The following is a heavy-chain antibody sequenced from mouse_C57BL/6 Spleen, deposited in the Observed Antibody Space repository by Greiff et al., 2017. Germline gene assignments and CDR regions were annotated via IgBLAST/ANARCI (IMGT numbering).Heavy chain of an antibody. CDR1: GFSLTSYG. V-gene: IGHV2-5*01. CDR3: ATTYYGSRGWYFDV. J-gene: IGHJ1*03. D-gene: IGHD1-1*01. CDR2: IWRGGST. Sequence: QVQLKQSGPGLVQPSQCLSITCTVSGFSLTSYGVHWVRQSPGKGLEWLGVIWRGGSTDYNAAFMYRLSITKDNSKSQVFFKMNSLQADDTAIYYCATTYYGSRGWYFDVWGTGTTVTVSS.